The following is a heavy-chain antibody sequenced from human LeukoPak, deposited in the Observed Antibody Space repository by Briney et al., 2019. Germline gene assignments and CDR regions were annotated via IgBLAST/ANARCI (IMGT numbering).Heavy chain of an antibody. CDR2: IYYSGST. Sequence: SETLSLTCTVSGGSISSYYWSWIRQPPGKGLEWIGYIYYSGSTNYNPSLKSRVTISVDTSKNQFSLKLSSVTAAVTAVYYCARVNGGAVAGYYFDYWGQGTLVTVSS. J-gene: IGHJ4*02. CDR1: GGSISSYY. CDR3: ARVNGGAVAGYYFDY. V-gene: IGHV4-59*01. D-gene: IGHD6-19*01.